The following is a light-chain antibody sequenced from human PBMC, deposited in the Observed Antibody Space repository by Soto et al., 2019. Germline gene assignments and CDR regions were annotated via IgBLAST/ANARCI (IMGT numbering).Light chain of an antibody. CDR3: AAWDDSLNGLVV. CDR1: SSNIGSNT. V-gene: IGLV1-44*01. Sequence: QSVLTQPPSASGTPGQRVTISCSGSSSNIGSNTVNWYQQFPGTAPKLLIYSSNQRPSGVPDRFSGSKSGTSASLAISGLQSADEADYYCAAWDDSLNGLVVFGGGTKLTV. J-gene: IGLJ2*01. CDR2: SSN.